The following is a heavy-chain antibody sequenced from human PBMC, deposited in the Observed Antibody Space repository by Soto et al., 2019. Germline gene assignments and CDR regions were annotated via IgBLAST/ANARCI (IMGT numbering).Heavy chain of an antibody. Sequence: VQLLQSGPGLVKPSGTLSLTCAVSGGSVSSTNWWSWVRQSPGKGLEWIGDIYHIGSTNYNPSLRGRVTISVANSNNPVALTLKHVTAAETADYCCATLPPRIDVTVLPIRAWGQGTLGTVSS. CDR1: GGSVSSTNW. J-gene: IGHJ5*02. D-gene: IGHD2-15*01. V-gene: IGHV4-4*01. CDR2: IYHIGST. CDR3: ATLPPRIDVTVLPIRA.